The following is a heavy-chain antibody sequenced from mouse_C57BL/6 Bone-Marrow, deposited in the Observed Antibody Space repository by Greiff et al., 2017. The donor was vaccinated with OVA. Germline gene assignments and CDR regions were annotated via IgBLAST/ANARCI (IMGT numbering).Heavy chain of an antibody. CDR3: MAYYSNHYFDY. Sequence: VQLQQSGTVLARPGASVKMSCKTSGYTFTSYWMHWVKQRPGQGLEWIGAIYPGNSDTSYNQKFKGKAKLTAVTSASTAYMELSSLTNEDSAVYYCMAYYSNHYFDYWGQGTTLTVSS. CDR2: IYPGNSDT. V-gene: IGHV1-5*01. CDR1: GYTFTSYW. D-gene: IGHD2-5*01. J-gene: IGHJ2*01.